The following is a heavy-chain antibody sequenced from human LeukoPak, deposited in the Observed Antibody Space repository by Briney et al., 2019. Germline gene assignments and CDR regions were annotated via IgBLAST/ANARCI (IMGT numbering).Heavy chain of an antibody. V-gene: IGHV3-30*04. J-gene: IGHJ4*02. CDR1: GFTFHNYA. Sequence: GGSLRLSCAASGFTFHNYAMNWLRQTPDRGLEWLAAISVDGSATNYADSVKGRFTISRDNSKDTLFLQMNSLRLEDSAVYYCARDFGYWGQGILVTASS. CDR3: ARDFGY. CDR2: ISVDGSAT.